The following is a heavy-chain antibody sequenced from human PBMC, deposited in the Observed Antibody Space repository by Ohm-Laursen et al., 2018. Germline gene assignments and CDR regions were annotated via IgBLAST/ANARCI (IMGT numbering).Heavy chain of an antibody. D-gene: IGHD5-24*01. Sequence: PPGTLSLTCTVSGGSISSYYWSWIRQSPGKGLEWIGYIYYRGSTNYNPSLKSRVTMSVDTSENQFSLRLSSVTAADTAVYYCARLARDGYNSDYWGQGTLVTVSS. CDR2: IYYRGST. CDR1: GGSISSYY. CDR3: ARLARDGYNSDY. J-gene: IGHJ4*02. V-gene: IGHV4-59*08.